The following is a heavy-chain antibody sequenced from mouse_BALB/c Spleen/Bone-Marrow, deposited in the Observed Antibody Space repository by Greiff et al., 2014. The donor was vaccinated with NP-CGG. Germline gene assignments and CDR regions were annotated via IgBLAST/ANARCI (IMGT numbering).Heavy chain of an antibody. CDR1: GFNIKDYY. V-gene: IGHV14-1*02. D-gene: IGHD2-3*01. Sequence: EVKLMESGAELVRPGALVKLSCQASGFNIKDYYMHWVKQRPEQGLEWIGWIDPENGNTIYDPKFQGKASITADTSSNTAYLQLSSLTSEDTAVYYCASDGYYGAMDYWGQGTSVTVSS. CDR2: IDPENGNT. J-gene: IGHJ4*01. CDR3: ASDGYYGAMDY.